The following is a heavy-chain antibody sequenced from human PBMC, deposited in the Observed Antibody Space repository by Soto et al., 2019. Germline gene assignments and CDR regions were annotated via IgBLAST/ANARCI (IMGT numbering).Heavy chain of an antibody. J-gene: IGHJ4*02. V-gene: IGHV4-61*01. D-gene: IGHD1-7*01. CDR2: IYYSGST. Sequence: LSLTCTVSGGSVSSGSYYWSWIRQPPGKGLEWIGYIYYSGSTNYNPSLKSRVTISVDTSKNQFSLKLSSVTAADTAVYYCARRGNSLGFDYWGQGTLVTVSS. CDR1: GGSVSSGSYY. CDR3: ARRGNSLGFDY.